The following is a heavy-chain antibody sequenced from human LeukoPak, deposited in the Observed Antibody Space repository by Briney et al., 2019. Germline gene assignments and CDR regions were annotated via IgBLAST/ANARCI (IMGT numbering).Heavy chain of an antibody. CDR2: INTNSGGA. CDR1: GYTFSDYY. CDR3: AKGGPTPRNVVVAASEYFQT. J-gene: IGHJ1*01. Sequence: ASVKVSCKASGYTFSDYYMHWVRQAPGQGLEWMGWINTNSGGAKYAQSFQGRVIMTRDTSISTAYMEFNRLRSDDTAVYYCAKGGPTPRNVVVAASEYFQTWGQGTLVTVSS. V-gene: IGHV1-2*02. D-gene: IGHD2-21*02.